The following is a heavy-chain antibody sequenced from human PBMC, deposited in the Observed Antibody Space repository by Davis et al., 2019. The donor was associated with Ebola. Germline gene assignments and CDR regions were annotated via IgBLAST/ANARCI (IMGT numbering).Heavy chain of an antibody. D-gene: IGHD6-13*01. CDR1: GFTFSTYW. CDR2: IKQDGSEK. Sequence: GESLKISCAASGFTFSTYWMSWVRQAPGKGLEWVANIKQDGSEKHYVDSVKGRFTISRDNAKNSLYLQMNSLRAEDTAVYYCARRSQQLATYWGQGTLVTVSS. V-gene: IGHV3-7*01. CDR3: ARRSQQLATY. J-gene: IGHJ4*02.